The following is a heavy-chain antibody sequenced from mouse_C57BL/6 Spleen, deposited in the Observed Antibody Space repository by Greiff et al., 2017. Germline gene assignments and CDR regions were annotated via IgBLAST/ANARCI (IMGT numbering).Heavy chain of an antibody. Sequence: VQLQQSGAELARPGASVKLSCKASGYTFTSYGISWVKQRTGQGLEWIGEIYPRSGTTYYNEKLKGKATLTADKSSSTAYMELRSLTSEDSAVYFCARERGTKVVATDFDYWGQGTTLTVAS. CDR3: ARERGTKVVATDFDY. V-gene: IGHV1-81*01. CDR1: GYTFTSYG. J-gene: IGHJ2*01. D-gene: IGHD1-1*01. CDR2: IYPRSGTT.